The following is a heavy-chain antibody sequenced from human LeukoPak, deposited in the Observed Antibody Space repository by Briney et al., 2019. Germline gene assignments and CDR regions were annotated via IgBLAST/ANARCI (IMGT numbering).Heavy chain of an antibody. D-gene: IGHD4-23*01. CDR3: ARERYGGPDAFDI. Sequence: GGSLILSCAASGFTFSTHTMNWVRQAPGKGLEWVSVIYSGGSTYYADSVKGRFTISRDNSKNTLYLQMNSLRAEATAVYYCARERYGGPDAFDIWGQGTMVTVSS. CDR1: GFTFSTHT. J-gene: IGHJ3*02. CDR2: IYSGGST. V-gene: IGHV3-66*02.